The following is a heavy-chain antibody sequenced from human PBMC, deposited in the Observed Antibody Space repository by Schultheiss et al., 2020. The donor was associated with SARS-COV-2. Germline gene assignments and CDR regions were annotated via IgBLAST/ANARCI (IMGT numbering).Heavy chain of an antibody. V-gene: IGHV3-30*04. D-gene: IGHD5-12*01. CDR3: VRGEYSGPFDY. CDR1: GFTLSMYA. Sequence: GGSLRLSCAASGFTLSMYAMHWVRQAPGKGLEWVAVISNDGRNQYYADSVKGRISISRDNSKNTLDLEMNSLSGDDTAVYYCVRGEYSGPFDYWGQGALVTVSS. J-gene: IGHJ4*02. CDR2: ISNDGRNQ.